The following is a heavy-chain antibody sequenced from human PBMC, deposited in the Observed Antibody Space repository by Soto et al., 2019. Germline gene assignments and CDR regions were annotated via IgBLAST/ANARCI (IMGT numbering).Heavy chain of an antibody. CDR2: INHSGST. D-gene: IGHD4-4*01. CDR3: ARLTVTGYYMDG. V-gene: IGHV4-34*01. CDR1: GGSFSGYY. J-gene: IGHJ6*03. Sequence: SETLSLTCAVYGGSFSGYYWSWIRQPPGKGLEWIGEINHSGSTNYNPSLKSRVTISVDTSKNQFSLKLSSVTAADTAVYYCARLTVTGYYMDGWGKGTTVTVSS.